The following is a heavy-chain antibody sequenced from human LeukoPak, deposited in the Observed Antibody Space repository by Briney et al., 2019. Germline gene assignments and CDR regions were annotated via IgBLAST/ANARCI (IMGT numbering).Heavy chain of an antibody. CDR3: ARGKKNWNDGAFDI. V-gene: IGHV4-59*01. CDR1: GGSISSYY. D-gene: IGHD1-1*01. J-gene: IGHJ3*02. CDR2: IYYSGST. Sequence: PSETLSLTCTVSGGSISSYYWSWIRQPPGKGLEWIGYIYYSGSTNYNPSLKSRVTISVDTSKNQFSLKLSSVTAADTAVYYCARGKKNWNDGAFDIWGQGTLVTVSS.